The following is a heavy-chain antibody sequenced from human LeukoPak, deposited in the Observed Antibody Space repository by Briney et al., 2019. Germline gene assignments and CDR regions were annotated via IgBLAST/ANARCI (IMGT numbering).Heavy chain of an antibody. Sequence: ASVTVSRMGPLYILLQYFIHWLRQPPRQGGAWMGWRSQKSGVPKLAQKFQGRVTLTRDTSISTAYMELSTLTSDDTAVYYCVSWAGGKSEVASFDYWGQGTLVTVSS. CDR3: VSWAGGKSEVASFDY. CDR2: RSQKSGVP. D-gene: IGHD2-15*01. J-gene: IGHJ4*02. V-gene: IGHV1-2*02. CDR1: LYILLQYF.